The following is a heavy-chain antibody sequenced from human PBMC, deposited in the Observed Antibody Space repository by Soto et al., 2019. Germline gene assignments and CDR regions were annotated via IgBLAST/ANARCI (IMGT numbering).Heavy chain of an antibody. V-gene: IGHV4-4*02. Sequence: QVQLQESGPGLVKPSGTLSLTCAVSGGSFTSNNWWTWVRQPPGQGLESIGEIYRTGRTNSNPSLKTRGTISLDKSENQFSLKVISLTAADTAVYYCASRDPGTRVDYWGQGTLVTVSS. CDR1: GGSFTSNNW. CDR3: ASRDPGTRVDY. J-gene: IGHJ4*02. CDR2: IYRTGRT. D-gene: IGHD1-7*01.